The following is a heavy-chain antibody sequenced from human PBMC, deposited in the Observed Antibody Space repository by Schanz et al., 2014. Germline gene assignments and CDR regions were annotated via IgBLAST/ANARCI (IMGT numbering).Heavy chain of an antibody. CDR2: LSGSGGST. D-gene: IGHD3-16*01. J-gene: IGHJ4*02. Sequence: VQLVESGGGLVKPGGSLRLSCAASGFTFSSYAMSWVRQAPGKGLEWVSALSGSGGSTYYADSVKGRFTISRDNSKTTLSLQMNSLRAEDTAVYYCAKGLYYDNTGGGFDYWGQGTLVTVSS. CDR1: GFTFSSYA. V-gene: IGHV3-23*04. CDR3: AKGLYYDNTGGGFDY.